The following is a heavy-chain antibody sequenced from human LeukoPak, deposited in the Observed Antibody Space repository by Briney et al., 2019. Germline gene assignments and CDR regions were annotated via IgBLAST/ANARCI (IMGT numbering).Heavy chain of an antibody. CDR3: ARVRGDGYNYGPSVDY. Sequence: GGSLRLSCAASGFTFSSYSMNWVRQAPGKGLKWVSSISSSSSYIYYADSVKGRFTISRDNAKNSLYLQMNSLRAEDTAVYYCARVRGDGYNYGPSVDYWGQGTLVTVSS. J-gene: IGHJ4*02. V-gene: IGHV3-21*01. CDR1: GFTFSSYS. CDR2: ISSSSSYI. D-gene: IGHD5-24*01.